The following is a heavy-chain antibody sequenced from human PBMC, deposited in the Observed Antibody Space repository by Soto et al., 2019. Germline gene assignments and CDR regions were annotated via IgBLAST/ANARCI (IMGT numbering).Heavy chain of an antibody. D-gene: IGHD2-15*01. CDR3: ARDGGVAATLANYFDY. J-gene: IGHJ4*02. CDR1: GLTFRSCG. V-gene: IGHV3-33*01. Sequence: HYCTAAGLTFRSCGMHWVSKAPGKGLEWGAVIWYDGSNKYYADSVKGRFTISRDNSKNTLYLQMNSLRAEDTAVYFCARDGGVAATLANYFDYWGQGTLVTVSS. CDR2: IWYDGSNK.